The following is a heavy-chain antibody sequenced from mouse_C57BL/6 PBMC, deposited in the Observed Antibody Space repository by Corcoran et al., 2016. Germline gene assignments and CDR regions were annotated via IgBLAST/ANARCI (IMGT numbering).Heavy chain of an antibody. D-gene: IGHD2-3*01. CDR3: ARSYDDFPYAMDY. J-gene: IGHJ4*01. Sequence: EVQLQQSGPELVKPGASVKIPCKASGYTFTDYNMDWVKQSHGKSLEWIGDINPNNGGTIYNQKFKGKATLTVDKSSSTAYMELRSLTSEDTAVYYCARSYDDFPYAMDYWGQGTSVTVSS. CDR2: INPNNGGT. V-gene: IGHV1-18*01. CDR1: GYTFTDYN.